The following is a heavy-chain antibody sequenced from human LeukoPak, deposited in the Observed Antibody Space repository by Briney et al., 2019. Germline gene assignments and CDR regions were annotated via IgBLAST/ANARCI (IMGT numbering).Heavy chain of an antibody. V-gene: IGHV3-30*03. CDR3: ARDSTGDYYYYYYGMDV. CDR2: ISKEGSNK. CDR1: GFTFSTYP. Sequence: GGSLRLSCGASGFTFSTYPMHWVRQDPGKGLEWVAAISKEGSNKYYADSVKGRYTISRDNAKNSLYLQMNSLRAEDTAVYYCARDSTGDYYYYYYGMDVWGQGTTVTVSS. D-gene: IGHD7-27*01. J-gene: IGHJ6*02.